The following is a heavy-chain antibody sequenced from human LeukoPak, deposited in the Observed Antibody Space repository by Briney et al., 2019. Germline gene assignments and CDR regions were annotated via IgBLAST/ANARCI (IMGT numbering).Heavy chain of an antibody. CDR3: AKGKAFRAVAGTADY. V-gene: IGHV3-23*01. D-gene: IGHD6-19*01. CDR2: ISGSGGST. J-gene: IGHJ4*02. CDR1: GFTFSRYG. Sequence: GGTLRLSCEASGFTFSRYGMSWVRQAPGKGLEWVSAISGSGGSTYYADSVKGRFTISRDNSKNTLYLQMNSLRAEDTAVYYCAKGKAFRAVAGTADYWGQGTLVTVSS.